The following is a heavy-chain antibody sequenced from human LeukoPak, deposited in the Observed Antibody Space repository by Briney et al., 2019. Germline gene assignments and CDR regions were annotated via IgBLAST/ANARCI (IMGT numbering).Heavy chain of an antibody. CDR2: ISGSGDTT. Sequence: GGSLRLSCAASGFYFSTSAMSWVRQAPGKGLEWVSGISGSGDTTYYADSVKGRFTISRDNSKNTLHLQMNGLRAEDTAVYYCAKGRGSSNSASNYWGQGTPVTVSS. D-gene: IGHD1-26*01. V-gene: IGHV3-23*01. CDR3: AKGRGSSNSASNY. J-gene: IGHJ4*02. CDR1: GFYFSTSA.